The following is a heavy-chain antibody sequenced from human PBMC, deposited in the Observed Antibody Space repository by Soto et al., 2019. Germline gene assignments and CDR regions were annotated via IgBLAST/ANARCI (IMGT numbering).Heavy chain of an antibody. D-gene: IGHD2-15*01. Sequence: QVQLQQWGAGLLKPSETLSLTCAVYGGSFSGYYWSWIRQPPGKGLEWIGEINHSGSTNYNPSLKSRVTISVDTSKNQFSPKLSSVTAADTAVYYCARCGKANFDYWGQGTLVTVSS. J-gene: IGHJ4*02. CDR1: GGSFSGYY. V-gene: IGHV4-34*01. CDR3: ARCGKANFDY. CDR2: INHSGST.